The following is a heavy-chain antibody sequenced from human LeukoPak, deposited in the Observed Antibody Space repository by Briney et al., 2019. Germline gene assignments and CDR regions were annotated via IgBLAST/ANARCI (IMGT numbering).Heavy chain of an antibody. J-gene: IGHJ4*02. Sequence: GGSLRLSCEASGFTFSTYAMTWVRQAPGKGLEWVSGIKSDGARTYYADSVKGRFTTSRDNSRNTMYLQMNSLRDEDTAVYYCAKDVEIVVVVAATRGRYYFDYWGQGTLVTVSS. CDR1: GFTFSTYA. D-gene: IGHD2-15*01. CDR3: AKDVEIVVVVAATRGRYYFDY. V-gene: IGHV3-23*01. CDR2: IKSDGART.